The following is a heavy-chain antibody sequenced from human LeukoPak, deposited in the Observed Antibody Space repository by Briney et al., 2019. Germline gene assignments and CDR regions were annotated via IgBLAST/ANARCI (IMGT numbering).Heavy chain of an antibody. CDR2: IKEGGSED. V-gene: IGHV3-7*01. J-gene: IGHJ4*02. D-gene: IGHD3-22*01. CDR3: ARTLAARDTSAYIDY. Sequence: GGSLRLSCAASGFTFSNYWMTWVRQAPGKGLEWVANIKEGGSEDNYVDSVKGRFTISRDNARNSLYLQMNSLRDEDTAVYFCARTLAARDTSAYIDYWGQGTLVTVSS. CDR1: GFTFSNYW.